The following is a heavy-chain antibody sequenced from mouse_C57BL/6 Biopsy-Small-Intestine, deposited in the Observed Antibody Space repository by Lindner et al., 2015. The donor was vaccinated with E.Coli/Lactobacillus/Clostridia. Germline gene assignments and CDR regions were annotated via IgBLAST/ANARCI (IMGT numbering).Heavy chain of an antibody. CDR2: IYPGNGNT. V-gene: IGHV1-84*01. J-gene: IGHJ1*03. CDR1: GYTFTDYY. CDR3: VRGYDGYYGYFDV. D-gene: IGHD2-3*01. Sequence: VQLQESGPGLVKPGASVKISCKASGYTFTDYYINWVKQRPGQGLEWIGWIYPGNGNTKYNEKFKGKATLAVDTSSSPAYMQLNSLTSEDSAVYFCVRGYDGYYGYFDVWGTGTTVTVSS.